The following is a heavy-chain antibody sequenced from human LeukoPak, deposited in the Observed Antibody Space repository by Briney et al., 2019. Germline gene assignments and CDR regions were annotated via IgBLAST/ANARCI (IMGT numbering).Heavy chain of an antibody. J-gene: IGHJ4*02. CDR3: ARVVGKTD. V-gene: IGHV1-2*02. D-gene: IGHD1-26*01. Sequence: ASLKVSCEASGYTFTGYYIHWVRQAPGQGLEWMGWINPNSGDTNYAQNFQGRVTMTRDTSISTAYMDLSRLKFDDTALYYCARVVGKTDWGQGTLVTVSS. CDR2: INPNSGDT. CDR1: GYTFTGYY.